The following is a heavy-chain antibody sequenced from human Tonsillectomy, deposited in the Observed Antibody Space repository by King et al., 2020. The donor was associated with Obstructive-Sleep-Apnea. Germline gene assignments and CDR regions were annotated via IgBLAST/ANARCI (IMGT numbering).Heavy chain of an antibody. CDR2: ISYDGSNT. D-gene: IGHD1-26*01. Sequence: VQLVESGGGVVQPGRSLSLSCAASGFTFSRYAMHWVRQAPGKGLEWLAVISYDGSNTYYADSVKGRFTISRDNSKNTLYLQMNSLRAEDTAVYYCARDRIQWELQRRDAFDIWGQGIMVTVSS. CDR3: ARDRIQWELQRRDAFDI. J-gene: IGHJ3*02. CDR1: GFTFSRYA. V-gene: IGHV3-30-3*01.